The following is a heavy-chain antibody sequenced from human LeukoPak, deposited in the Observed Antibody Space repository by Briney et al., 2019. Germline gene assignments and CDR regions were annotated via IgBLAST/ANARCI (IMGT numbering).Heavy chain of an antibody. J-gene: IGHJ4*02. V-gene: IGHV3-23*01. CDR2: SSGSGIIT. D-gene: IGHD1-1*01. Sequence: PGGSLRLSCAASGFTVRSNYMSWVRQAPGKGLEWVSSSSGSGIITYYADSVKGRFTISRDNSKNTLYLQMNSLRVEGTAIYYCAKKGSFNNNWYFDYWGQGTLVTVSS. CDR1: GFTVRSNY. CDR3: AKKGSFNNNWYFDY.